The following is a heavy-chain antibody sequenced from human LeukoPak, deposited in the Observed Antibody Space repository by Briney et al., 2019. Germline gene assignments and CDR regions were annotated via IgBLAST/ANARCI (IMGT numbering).Heavy chain of an antibody. V-gene: IGHV4-34*01. CDR2: INHSGST. Sequence: SETLSLTCAVYGGSFSGYYWSWIRQPPGKGLEWIGEINHSGSTNYSPSLKSRVTISVDTSKNQFSLKLSSVTAADTAVYYCARGAPSITMITRAFDIWGQGTMVTVSS. J-gene: IGHJ3*02. CDR3: ARGAPSITMITRAFDI. CDR1: GGSFSGYY. D-gene: IGHD3-22*01.